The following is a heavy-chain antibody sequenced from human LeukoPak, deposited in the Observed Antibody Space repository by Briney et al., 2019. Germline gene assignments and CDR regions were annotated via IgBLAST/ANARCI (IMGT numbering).Heavy chain of an antibody. CDR2: IKQDGNEK. Sequence: PGGSLRHSCAASGFTFSTYWMSWVRQAPGKGLEWVANIKQDGNEKYYVDSVKGRFAISRDNAQNSLYLQMNSLRAEDTAVYYCARDSPYYFDYWGQGTLVTVSS. J-gene: IGHJ4*02. V-gene: IGHV3-7*01. CDR1: GFTFSTYW. CDR3: ARDSPYYFDY.